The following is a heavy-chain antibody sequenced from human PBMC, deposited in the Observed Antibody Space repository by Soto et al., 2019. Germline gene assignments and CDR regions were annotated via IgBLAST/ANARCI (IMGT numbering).Heavy chain of an antibody. V-gene: IGHV3-23*01. CDR2: ISGSGGST. Sequence: GGSLRLSCAASGFTFSSYAMSWVRQAPGKGLEWVSAISGSGGSTYYADSVKGRFTISRDNSKNTLYLQMNSLRAEDTAVYYCAKDLGERGYSYGYSDYWGQGTLVTVSS. CDR3: AKDLGERGYSYGYSDY. CDR1: GFTFSSYA. D-gene: IGHD5-18*01. J-gene: IGHJ4*02.